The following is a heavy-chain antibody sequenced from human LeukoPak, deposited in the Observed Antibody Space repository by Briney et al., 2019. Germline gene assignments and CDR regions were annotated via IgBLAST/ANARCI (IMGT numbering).Heavy chain of an antibody. Sequence: PGGSLRLSCAGAGFTFSDYWMRWVRQAPGKGLEWVANIRQDGSDKYYVDSVKGRFTISRDNAKKSLYLQMNSLRAEDTAVYYCATMLPGTRGAFDIWGQGTMVTVSS. CDR1: GFTFSDYW. CDR3: ATMLPGTRGAFDI. V-gene: IGHV3-7*01. D-gene: IGHD2-15*01. CDR2: IRQDGSDK. J-gene: IGHJ3*02.